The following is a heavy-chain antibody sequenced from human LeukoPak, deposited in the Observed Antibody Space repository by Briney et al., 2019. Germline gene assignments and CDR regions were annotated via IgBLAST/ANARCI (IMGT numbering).Heavy chain of an antibody. V-gene: IGHV5-51*01. Sequence: GESLKISRKGSGYIFTSYWIGWVRQLPGKGLEWMGIIYPGDSDTRYSPSFQGQVTISADKSISTAYLQWSSLKASDTAMYYCARSEMATINWFDPWGQGTLVTVSS. CDR2: IYPGDSDT. J-gene: IGHJ5*02. D-gene: IGHD5-24*01. CDR1: GYIFTSYW. CDR3: ARSEMATINWFDP.